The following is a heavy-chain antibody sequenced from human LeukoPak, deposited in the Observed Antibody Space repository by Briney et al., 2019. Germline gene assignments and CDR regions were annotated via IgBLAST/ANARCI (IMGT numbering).Heavy chain of an antibody. CDR3: ARGGPYGGNLNY. Sequence: SETLSLTCTVSGGSISSSSYYWGWIRQPPGKGLEWIGSIYYSGSTYYNPSLKSRVTISVDTSKNQFSLKLSSVTAADTAVYYCARGGPYGGNLNYWGQGTLVTVSS. V-gene: IGHV4-39*07. J-gene: IGHJ4*02. CDR2: IYYSGST. D-gene: IGHD4-23*01. CDR1: GGSISSSSYY.